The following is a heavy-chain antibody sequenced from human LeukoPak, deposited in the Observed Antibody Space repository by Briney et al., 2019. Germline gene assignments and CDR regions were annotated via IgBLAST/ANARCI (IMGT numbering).Heavy chain of an antibody. J-gene: IGHJ6*04. CDR3: ARDSGSFVEGEMDV. CDR1: GFTFSSYW. CDR2: IKQDGSEE. Sequence: GGSLRLSCAASGFTFSSYWMSWVRQAPGKGLEYVSNIKQDGSEEYYVDSVKGRFTISRDNAKNSLYLQMNSVRAEDTDVYYCARDSGSFVEGEMDVWGKGTTVTVSS. D-gene: IGHD1-26*01. V-gene: IGHV3-7*01.